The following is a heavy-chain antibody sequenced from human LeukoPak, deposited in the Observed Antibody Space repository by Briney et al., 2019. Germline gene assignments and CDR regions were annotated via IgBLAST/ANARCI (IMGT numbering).Heavy chain of an antibody. CDR2: IWYDGSNK. CDR3: AKDLVGIFGVVDY. D-gene: IGHD3-3*01. Sequence: GGSLRLSCAASGFTFSSYGMHWVRQAPGKGLEWVAVIWYDGSNKYYADSVKGRFTISRDNSKNTLYLQMNSLRAEDTAVYYCAKDLVGIFGVVDYWGQGTLVTVSS. V-gene: IGHV3-30*02. CDR1: GFTFSSYG. J-gene: IGHJ4*02.